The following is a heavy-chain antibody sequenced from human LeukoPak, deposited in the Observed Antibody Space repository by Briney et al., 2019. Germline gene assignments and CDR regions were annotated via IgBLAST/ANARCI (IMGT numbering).Heavy chain of an antibody. J-gene: IGHJ4*02. V-gene: IGHV2-70*01. Sequence: ESGPALVKPTQTLTLTCTFSGFSLSTSGMCVSWIRQPPGKALEWLALIDWDDDKYYSTSLKTRLTISTDTSKNQVVLTMTNMDPVDTATYYCARTTMVRGVIWYFDYWGQGTLVTVSS. CDR2: IDWDDDK. D-gene: IGHD3-10*01. CDR1: GFSLSTSGMC. CDR3: ARTTMVRGVIWYFDY.